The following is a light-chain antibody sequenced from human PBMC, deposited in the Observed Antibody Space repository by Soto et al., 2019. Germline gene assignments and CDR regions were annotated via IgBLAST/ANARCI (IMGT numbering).Light chain of an antibody. CDR1: QSVSSN. Sequence: EIVMTQSPVTLSVSPGERATLSCRASQSVSSNLAWYQQKPAQAPRLLIYGASTRATGIPARFSGSGSGTEFTLTISSLQSEDFAVYYCQQYNNWPSLTFGGGTKVEIK. J-gene: IGKJ4*01. CDR2: GAS. V-gene: IGKV3-15*01. CDR3: QQYNNWPSLT.